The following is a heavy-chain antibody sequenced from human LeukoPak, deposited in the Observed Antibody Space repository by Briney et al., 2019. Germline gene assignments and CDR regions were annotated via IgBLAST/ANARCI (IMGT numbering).Heavy chain of an antibody. V-gene: IGHV3-30*04. CDR1: GFTFSSFA. Sequence: GGSLRLSCVASGFTFSSFAMHWVRQAPGKGLEWVAVISYDGSNKYYADSVKGRFTISRDNSKNTLYLQMNSLRAEDTAVYYCARDHGSGSYSSLNYYYGMDVWSQGTTVTVSS. CDR3: ARDHGSGSYSSLNYYYGMDV. D-gene: IGHD3-10*01. CDR2: ISYDGSNK. J-gene: IGHJ6*02.